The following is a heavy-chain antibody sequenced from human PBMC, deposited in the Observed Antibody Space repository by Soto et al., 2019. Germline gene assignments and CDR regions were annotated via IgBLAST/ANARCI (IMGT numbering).Heavy chain of an antibody. D-gene: IGHD3-3*01. J-gene: IGHJ5*02. CDR2: INHSGST. CDR1: GGSFSGYY. CDR3: ARGGSHYYDFWSGSRRWFDP. V-gene: IGHV4-34*01. Sequence: QVQLQQWGAGLLKPSETLSLTCAVYGGSFSGYYWSWIRQPPGKGLEWIGEINHSGSTNYNPSLKSRVPISVDTSKNQFSLKLSSVTAADTAVYYCARGGSHYYDFWSGSRRWFDPWGQGTLVTVSS.